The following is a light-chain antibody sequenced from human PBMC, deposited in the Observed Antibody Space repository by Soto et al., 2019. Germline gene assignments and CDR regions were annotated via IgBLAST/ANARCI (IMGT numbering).Light chain of an antibody. Sequence: SALTQPASVSGSTGQSITISCTGTSSDVGSYDAVSWYQHHPGKVPKLMIYEVNKRPSGVSYRFSGSKSGNTASLTISGLQAEDEADYYCCSYAGTSYVFGSGTKVTVL. CDR3: CSYAGTSYV. J-gene: IGLJ1*01. V-gene: IGLV2-23*02. CDR2: EVN. CDR1: SSDVGSYDA.